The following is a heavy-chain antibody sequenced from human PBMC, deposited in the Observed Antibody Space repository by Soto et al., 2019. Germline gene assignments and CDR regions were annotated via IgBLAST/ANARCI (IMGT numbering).Heavy chain of an antibody. CDR1: GGSISTYY. V-gene: IGHV4-59*08. J-gene: IGHJ4*02. CDR2: IYYSGST. Sequence: ETLSLTCIVSGGSISTYYWNWIRQPPGKGLEWIGYIYYSGSTNHNPSLKSRVTMSVDTSMNQFSLSLSSVTAADTAIYYCARLQRGDATSVHWGQGILVTVSS. CDR3: ARLQRGDATSVH. D-gene: IGHD2-21*02.